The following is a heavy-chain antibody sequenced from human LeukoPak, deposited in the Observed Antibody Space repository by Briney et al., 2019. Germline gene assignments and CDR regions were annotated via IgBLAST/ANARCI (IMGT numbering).Heavy chain of an antibody. J-gene: IGHJ3*02. CDR1: GYTFTSYD. V-gene: IGHV1-8*01. Sequence: ASVKVSCKASGYTFTSYDINWVRQATGQGLEWMGWMNPNSGNTGYAQKFQGRVTMTRNTSISTAYMELSSLRSEDTAVYYCAAGWQLSHDAFDIWGQGTMVTVSS. CDR2: MNPNSGNT. D-gene: IGHD6-13*01. CDR3: AAGWQLSHDAFDI.